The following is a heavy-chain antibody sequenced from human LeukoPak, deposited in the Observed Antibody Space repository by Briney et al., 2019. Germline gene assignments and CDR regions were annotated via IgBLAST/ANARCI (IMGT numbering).Heavy chain of an antibody. J-gene: IGHJ4*02. V-gene: IGHV1-24*01. CDR2: FDPEDGET. D-gene: IGHD3-9*01. CDR1: GYTLTELS. CDR3: ATPPYDILTGYDYYFDY. Sequence: ASVKVSCKVSGYTLTELSMHWVRQAPGKGLEWMGGFDPEDGETIYAQKFQGRVTITEDTSTDTAYMELSSLRSEGTAVYYCATPPYDILTGYDYYFDYWGQGTLVTVSS.